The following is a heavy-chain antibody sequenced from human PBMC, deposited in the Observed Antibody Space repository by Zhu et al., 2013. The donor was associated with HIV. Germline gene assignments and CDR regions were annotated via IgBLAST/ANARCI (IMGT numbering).Heavy chain of an antibody. CDR3: AKDGDEYCDDGNCYPY. J-gene: IGHJ1*01. V-gene: IGHV1-2*02. CDR1: GYSFNDYY. D-gene: IGHD2-15*01. Sequence: QVQLVQSGAEVKTPGASMKVSCKASGYSFNDYYMHWVRQAPGQGLEWMGWINPNSGVTSYALRFQGRVTLTRDTSISTAYMELTRLRFDDTAVYYCAKDGDEYCDDGNCYPYWGQGTLLTVSS. CDR2: INPNSGVT.